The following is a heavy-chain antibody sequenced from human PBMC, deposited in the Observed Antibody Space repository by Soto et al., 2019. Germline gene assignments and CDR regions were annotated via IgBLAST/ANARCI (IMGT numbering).Heavy chain of an antibody. CDR3: ARGKALRANIDY. J-gene: IGHJ4*02. D-gene: IGHD5-12*01. CDR1: GYTFTNYY. CDR2: INPGGGST. Sequence: ASVKVSCKASGYTFTNYYLHWVRQAPGQGLEWMGIINPGGGSTTYADSVKGRFTISRDNSKNTLYLQMNSLRAEDTAVYYCARGKALRANIDYWGQGTLVTVSS. V-gene: IGHV1-46*04.